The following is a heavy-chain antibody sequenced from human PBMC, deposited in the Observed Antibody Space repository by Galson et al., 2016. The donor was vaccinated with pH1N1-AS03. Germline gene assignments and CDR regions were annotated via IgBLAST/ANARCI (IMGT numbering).Heavy chain of an antibody. CDR1: GFTFSSYW. V-gene: IGHV3-7*03. CDR3: ATDRSPSYSGIYYDAFDF. J-gene: IGHJ3*01. Sequence: SLRLSCAASGFTFSSYWMTWVRQAPGKGLEWVANINKDGTKIHYVDSVEGRFTISRDNAKKALYLQMNDLRVEDTAVYFCATDRSPSYSGIYYDAFDFWGQGTMATVPS. CDR2: INKDGTKI. D-gene: IGHD1-26*01.